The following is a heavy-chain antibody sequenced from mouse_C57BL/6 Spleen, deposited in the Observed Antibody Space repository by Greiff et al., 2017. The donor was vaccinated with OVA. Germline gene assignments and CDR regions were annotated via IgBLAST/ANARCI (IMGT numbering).Heavy chain of an antibody. V-gene: IGHV1-39*01. CDR1: GYSFTDYN. Sequence: EVQLQQSGPELVKPGASVKISCKASGYSFTDYNMNWVKQSNGKSLEWIGVINPNYGTTSYNQKFKGKATLTVDQSSSTAYMQLNSLTSEDSAVXNCGQGGISYSVLDAWGKGNSVTASP. D-gene: IGHD1-1*02. J-gene: IGHJ4*01. CDR3: GQGGISYSVLDA. CDR2: INPNYGTT.